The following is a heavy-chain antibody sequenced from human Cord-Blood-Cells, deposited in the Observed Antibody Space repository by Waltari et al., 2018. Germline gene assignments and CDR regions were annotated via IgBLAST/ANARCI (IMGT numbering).Heavy chain of an antibody. CDR3: ARRSQLVRYDAFDI. CDR2: IIPIFGTA. J-gene: IGHJ3*02. D-gene: IGHD6-6*01. Sequence: QVQPVQSVAEVKKHGSSVQVSCTASGGTFRSYAISWVGPAPGQGLEWMGGIIPIFGTANYAQKFQGRVTITADESTSTAYMELSSLRSEDTAVYYCARRSQLVRYDAFDIWGQGTMVTVSS. V-gene: IGHV1-69*01. CDR1: GGTFRSYA.